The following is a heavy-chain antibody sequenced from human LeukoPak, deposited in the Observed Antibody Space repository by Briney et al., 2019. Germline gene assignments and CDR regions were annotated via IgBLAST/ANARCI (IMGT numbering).Heavy chain of an antibody. CDR3: ASSDLGYCGATGPCIAFDI. Sequence: TGESLKISCKGSGYSFTSYWIGWVRQMPGKGLEWMGIIYPGDSDTRYSPSFQGQVTISADKSISTAYLQWSSLKASDTAMYYCASSDLGYCGATGPCIAFDIWGQGTMVTVSS. CDR1: GYSFTSYW. D-gene: IGHD2-15*01. CDR2: IYPGDSDT. V-gene: IGHV5-51*01. J-gene: IGHJ3*02.